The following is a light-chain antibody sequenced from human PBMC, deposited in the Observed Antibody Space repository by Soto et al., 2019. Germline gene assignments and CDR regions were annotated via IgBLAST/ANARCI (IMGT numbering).Light chain of an antibody. CDR3: SSYAGSSNV. V-gene: IGLV2-8*01. CDR2: EVN. CDR1: SSDVGGYNY. J-gene: IGLJ1*01. Sequence: QSALTQPPSASGSPGQSVAISCTGTSSDVGGYNYVSWYQQHPGKAPKLMIYEVNKRPSGVPDRFSGSKSANTASLTVSGLQAGDEADYYCSSYAGSSNVFGTGTKVTV.